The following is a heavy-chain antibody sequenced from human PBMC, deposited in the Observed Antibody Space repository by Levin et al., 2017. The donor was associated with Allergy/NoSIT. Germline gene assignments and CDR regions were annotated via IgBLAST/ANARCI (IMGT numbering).Heavy chain of an antibody. CDR1: GYIFTDYY. CDR2: INPNSGGT. CDR3: AKDAIRGSDQPYYFDY. J-gene: IGHJ4*02. Sequence: ASVKVSCKASGYIFTDYYMHWVRQAPGQELGWMGRINPNSGGTNYAQKFQGRVTMTRDTSISTAYTELSSLRAEDTAVYFCAKDAIRGSDQPYYFDYWGQGTLVTASS. V-gene: IGHV1/OR15-1*02. D-gene: IGHD6-19*01.